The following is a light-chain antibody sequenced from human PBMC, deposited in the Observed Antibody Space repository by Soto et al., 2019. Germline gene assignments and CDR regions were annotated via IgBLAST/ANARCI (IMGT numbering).Light chain of an antibody. Sequence: EIVLAQSPGTLSLSPGERTTLSCRASQRVGSSYLAWYQQKPGQAPRLLIYGASTRATGIPARFSGSGSGAQFTLTISSLQSEDFAVYYCQQHNNWPLTFGGGTKVDI. CDR3: QQHNNWPLT. J-gene: IGKJ4*01. CDR2: GAS. CDR1: QRVGSSY. V-gene: IGKV3-15*01.